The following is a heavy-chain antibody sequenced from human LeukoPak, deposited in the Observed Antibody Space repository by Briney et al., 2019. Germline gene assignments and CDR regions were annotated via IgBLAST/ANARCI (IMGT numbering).Heavy chain of an antibody. V-gene: IGHV4-4*02. CDR2: IFHTGST. Sequence: SETLSLTCSVPGDSITSRNWWTWVRQTPEKGLEWIGEIFHTGSTNYNPSVEGRVTISVDTSKNQFSLKLSSVTAADTAVYYCARDASSYYYDLFDPWGQGILVTVSS. CDR3: ARDASSYYYDLFDP. J-gene: IGHJ5*02. CDR1: GDSITSRNW. D-gene: IGHD3-22*01.